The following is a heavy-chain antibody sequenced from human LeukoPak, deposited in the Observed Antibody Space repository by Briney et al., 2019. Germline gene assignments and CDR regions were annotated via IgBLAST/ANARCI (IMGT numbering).Heavy chain of an antibody. CDR1: GFTFSSYG. V-gene: IGHV3-23*01. J-gene: IGHJ4*02. D-gene: IGHD2-2*01. Sequence: GGSLRLSCAASGFTFSSYGMSWVRQAPGKGLEWVSSISGHGSGDSTYYADSVKGRLTISRDNSKNTLSLQMNSLRAEDTAVYYCATLGYCSSPSCYLYYWGQGTLVTVSS. CDR3: ATLGYCSSPSCYLYY. CDR2: ISGHGSGDST.